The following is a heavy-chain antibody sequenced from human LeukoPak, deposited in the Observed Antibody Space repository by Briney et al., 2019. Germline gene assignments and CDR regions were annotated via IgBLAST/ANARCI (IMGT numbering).Heavy chain of an antibody. J-gene: IGHJ2*01. Sequence: GGSLRLSCVASGFTFSSYSMNWVRQAPGKGLEWVSSFTSRSGTIYYADSVKGRYTISRDNAKNSLYLQMNSLRAEDAAVYYCAKGYIIAGRQWYLDLWGRGTLVGVSS. V-gene: IGHV3-21*01. D-gene: IGHD6-13*01. CDR2: FTSRSGTI. CDR3: AKGYIIAGRQWYLDL. CDR1: GFTFSSYS.